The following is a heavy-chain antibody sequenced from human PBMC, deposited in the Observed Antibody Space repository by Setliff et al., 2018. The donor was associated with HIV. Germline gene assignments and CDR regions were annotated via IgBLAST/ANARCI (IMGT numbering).Heavy chain of an antibody. CDR2: IYPGDSDT. CDR1: GYSFTNYW. CDR3: ARGVGGYYPYYYYGMDV. J-gene: IGHJ6*02. Sequence: GESLKISCKGSGYSFTNYWIGWVRQMPGKGLEWMGIIYPGDSDTRYSPSFQGQVTISADKSISTAYLQWGSLKASDTAMYYCARGVGGYYPYYYYGMDVWGQGTTVTVSS. V-gene: IGHV5-51*01. D-gene: IGHD3-3*01.